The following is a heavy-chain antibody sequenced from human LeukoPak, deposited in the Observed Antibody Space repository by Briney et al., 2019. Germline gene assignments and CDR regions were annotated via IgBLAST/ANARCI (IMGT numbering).Heavy chain of an antibody. V-gene: IGHV3-53*01. D-gene: IGHD5-24*01. CDR3: ARQRLEMSTIGAFDC. CDR2: IFSGGRT. Sequence: GGSLRLSCAASGFTVSSDYMSWVRQAPGKGLEWVSAIFSGGRTYYADSVKGRFTISSDNSDNTLYLQINSLRAEDTAVYYCARQRLEMSTIGAFDCWGPGTLVSASS. J-gene: IGHJ4*02. CDR1: GFTVSSDY.